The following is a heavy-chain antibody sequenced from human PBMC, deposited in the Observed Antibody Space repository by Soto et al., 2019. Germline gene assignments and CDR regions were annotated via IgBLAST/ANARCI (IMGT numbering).Heavy chain of an antibody. CDR1: GGSISSDAYY. J-gene: IGHJ4*02. D-gene: IGHD3-10*01. CDR2: MYYDGSP. V-gene: IGHV4-39*01. Sequence: QLQLQESGPGLVKPSETLSLTCTVSGGSISSDAYYWGWIRQSPGKGLEWIATMYYDGSPYYNPSLRRRLTISVDTSKNQFSLRLTSGTAADTAVYYCARHKKSTTLDARFTMVRGVMTPDHWGQGSRVTVSS. CDR3: ARHKKSTTLDARFTMVRGVMTPDH.